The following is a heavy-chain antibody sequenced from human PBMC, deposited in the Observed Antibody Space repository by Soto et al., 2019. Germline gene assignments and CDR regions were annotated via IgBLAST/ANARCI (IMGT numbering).Heavy chain of an antibody. V-gene: IGHV1-18*04. CDR2: ISGHNGKA. D-gene: IGHD5-12*01. CDR1: GYTFKSYD. Sequence: ASVKFSCTASGYTFKSYDVRWVRKAPGQGLEWMGWISGHNGKADYAENFQGRVIMTTDTSTATASMDLRGLRSDDTAVYYCARKGYIGNFAMDVWGQGTTVTVSS. CDR3: ARKGYIGNFAMDV. J-gene: IGHJ6*02.